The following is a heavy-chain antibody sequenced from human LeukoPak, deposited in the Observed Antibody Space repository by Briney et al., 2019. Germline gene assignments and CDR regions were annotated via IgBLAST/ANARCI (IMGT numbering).Heavy chain of an antibody. CDR3: ARVPGDRLYFDY. Sequence: SETLSLTCAVSGGSISSGGYSWSWIRQPPGKGLEWIGYIYHSGSTYYNPSLKSRVTISVDRSKNQFSLKLSSVTAADTAVYYCARVPGDRLYFDYWGQGTLVTVSS. CDR2: IYHSGST. J-gene: IGHJ4*02. D-gene: IGHD2-21*02. CDR1: GGSISSGGYS. V-gene: IGHV4-30-2*01.